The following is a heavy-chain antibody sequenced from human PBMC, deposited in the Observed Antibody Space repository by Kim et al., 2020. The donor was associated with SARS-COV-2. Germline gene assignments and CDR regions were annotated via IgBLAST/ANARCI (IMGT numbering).Heavy chain of an antibody. J-gene: IGHJ3*02. CDR3: VRFSSTWYWYAFDI. CDR2: LNPSAGST. CDR1: GYTFTTYY. V-gene: IGHV1-46*01. D-gene: IGHD6-13*01. Sequence: ASVKVSCKASGYTFTTYYIHWVRQAPGQGLEWMGILNPSAGSTSYAQKFRGRVTMTRDTSTSTVYMELSSLRSEDTAVYYCVRFSSTWYWYAFDIWGQGTMVTVSS.